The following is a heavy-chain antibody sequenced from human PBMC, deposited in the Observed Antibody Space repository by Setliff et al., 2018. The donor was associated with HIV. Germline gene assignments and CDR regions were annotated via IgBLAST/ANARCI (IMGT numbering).Heavy chain of an antibody. Sequence: VKVSCKASGYTFTSYGISWVRQAPGQGLEWMGWISAYNGNTNYAQKFQGRVTMTTDTPTSTAYMELRSLRSDDTAVYYCARDEDYGDDPYYFDYWGQGTLVTVSS. D-gene: IGHD4-17*01. CDR1: GYTFTSYG. CDR3: ARDEDYGDDPYYFDY. J-gene: IGHJ4*02. V-gene: IGHV1-18*01. CDR2: ISAYNGNT.